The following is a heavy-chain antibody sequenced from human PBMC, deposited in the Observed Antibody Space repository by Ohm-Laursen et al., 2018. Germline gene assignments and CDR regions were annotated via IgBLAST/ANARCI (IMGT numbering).Heavy chain of an antibody. CDR1: GFTFSAYG. V-gene: IGHV3-33*01. CDR2: IWYEGSNK. D-gene: IGHD4-17*01. CDR3: ARSLVGDYGDYVRAFDI. J-gene: IGHJ3*02. Sequence: SLRLSCAATGFTFSAYGMHWVRQAPGKGLEWVAVIWYEGSNKYYTDSVKRRFTISRDNSKNTLYLQMNSLRAEDTAVYYCARSLVGDYGDYVRAFDIWGQGTMVTVSS.